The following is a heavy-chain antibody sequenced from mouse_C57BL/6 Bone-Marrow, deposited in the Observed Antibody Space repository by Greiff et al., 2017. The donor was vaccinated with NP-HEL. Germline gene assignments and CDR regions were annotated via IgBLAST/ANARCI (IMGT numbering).Heavy chain of an antibody. D-gene: IGHD2-1*01. CDR1: GFTFSSYA. Sequence: EVKLVESGEGLVKPGGSLKLSCAASGFTFSSYAMSWVRQTPEKRLEWVAYISSGGDYIYYADTVKGRFTISRDNARNTLYLQMSSLKSEDTAMYYCTRASYGNPYYYAMDYWGQGTSVTVSS. J-gene: IGHJ4*01. CDR2: ISSGGDYI. CDR3: TRASYGNPYYYAMDY. V-gene: IGHV5-9-1*02.